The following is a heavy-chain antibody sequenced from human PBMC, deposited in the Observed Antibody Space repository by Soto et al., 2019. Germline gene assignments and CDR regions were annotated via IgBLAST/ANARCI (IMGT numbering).Heavy chain of an antibody. CDR2: INHSGST. V-gene: IGHV4-34*01. Sequence: QVQLQQWGAGLLKPSETLSLTCAVYGGSFSAYYWTWVRQSPGKGLEWIGEINHSGSTNYNPSLESRVTISVDTSKNQFSLNLNSLTAADTAVYYCASLPEWTTRTTHYWGQGTLVTVSS. D-gene: IGHD3-3*01. CDR3: ASLPEWTTRTTHY. CDR1: GGSFSAYY. J-gene: IGHJ4*02.